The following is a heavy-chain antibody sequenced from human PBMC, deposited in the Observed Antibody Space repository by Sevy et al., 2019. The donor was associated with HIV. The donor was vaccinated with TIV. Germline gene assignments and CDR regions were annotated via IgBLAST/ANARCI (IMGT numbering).Heavy chain of an antibody. CDR1: GFTFSDYY. J-gene: IGHJ6*03. D-gene: IGHD6-13*01. CDR2: ISSSGSTI. Sequence: GGSLGLSCAASGFTFSDYYMSWIRQAPGKGLEWVSYISSSGSTIYYADSVKGRFTISRDNAKNSLYLQMNSLRAEDTAVYYCARDGDSSPCYMDVWGKGTTVTVSS. CDR3: ARDGDSSPCYMDV. V-gene: IGHV3-11*01.